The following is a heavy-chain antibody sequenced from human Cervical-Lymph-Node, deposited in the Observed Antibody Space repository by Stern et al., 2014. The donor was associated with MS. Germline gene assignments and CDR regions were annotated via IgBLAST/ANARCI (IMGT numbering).Heavy chain of an antibody. CDR2: INSDGSST. J-gene: IGHJ4*02. V-gene: IGHV3-74*03. Sequence: EVQLVESGGDLVQPGGSLRLSCAASGFTFSSYWMKWVRQAPGKGLVWVSHINSDGSSTTYADSVKGRFTTSRDNAKNTLYLQMDDLRAEDTAVYFCVRDNYGTDYWGQGTLVTVSS. D-gene: IGHD3-16*01. CDR3: VRDNYGTDY. CDR1: GFTFSSYW.